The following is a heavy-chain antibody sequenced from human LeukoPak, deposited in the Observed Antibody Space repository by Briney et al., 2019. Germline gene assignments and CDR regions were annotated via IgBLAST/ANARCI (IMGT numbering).Heavy chain of an antibody. V-gene: IGHV3-23*01. CDR3: AKLSQWLPHY. CDR2: ISGSGDST. D-gene: IGHD6-19*01. J-gene: IGHJ4*02. Sequence: GRSLRLSCAASGFTFSSYAMSWVRQAPGKGLEWVSAISGSGDSTYYADSVKGRFTISRDNSKNTLYLQMNSLRAEDTAVYYCAKLSQWLPHYWGQGTLVTVSS. CDR1: GFTFSSYA.